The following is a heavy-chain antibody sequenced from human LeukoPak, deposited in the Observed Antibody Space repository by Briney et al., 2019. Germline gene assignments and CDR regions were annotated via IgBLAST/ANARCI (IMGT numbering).Heavy chain of an antibody. J-gene: IGHJ4*02. CDR2: IYYSGST. CDR1: GGSISSYY. Sequence: PSETLSLTCAVSGGSISSYYWSWIRQPPGKGLEWIGYIYYSGSTNYNPSLKSRVTISVDTSKNQFSLKVSSVTAADTAVYYCARDSGPRFDYWGQGTLVTVSS. CDR3: ARDSGPRFDY. D-gene: IGHD6-19*01. V-gene: IGHV4-59*01.